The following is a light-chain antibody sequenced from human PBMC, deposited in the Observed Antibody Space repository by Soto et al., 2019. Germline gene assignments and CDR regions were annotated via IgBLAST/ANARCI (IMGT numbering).Light chain of an antibody. J-gene: IGKJ1*01. CDR1: HTISSSY. V-gene: IGKV3-20*01. Sequence: ENVLTQCPGTLSLSPGQRATLSSRPSHTISSSYLAWYQQKPGQAPRVLIYAISDRATGVPDRFRGSGYGTDFNLTITRLETEDFAVYFCQQYDSSPRTFGQGTKVDIK. CDR3: QQYDSSPRT. CDR2: AIS.